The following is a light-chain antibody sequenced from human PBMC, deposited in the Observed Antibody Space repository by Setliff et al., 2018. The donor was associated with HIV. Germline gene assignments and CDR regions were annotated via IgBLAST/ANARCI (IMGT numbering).Light chain of an antibody. V-gene: IGLV1-40*01. CDR2: GNS. CDR3: QSYDSSLSGYI. J-gene: IGLJ1*01. Sequence: QRVTIACTGSSSNIGAVHDVHWYQQLPGTAPQLLIYGNSNRPSGVPDRFSGSKSGTSASLAITGLRAEDEADYYCQSYDSSLSGYIFGTGTKVTVL. CDR1: SSNIGAVHD.